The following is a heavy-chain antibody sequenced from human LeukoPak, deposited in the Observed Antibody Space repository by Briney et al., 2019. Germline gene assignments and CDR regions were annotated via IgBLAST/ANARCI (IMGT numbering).Heavy chain of an antibody. D-gene: IGHD1-14*01. CDR3: ARLGTTYGDYDY. Sequence: SDTLSLTCAVSGGSISSGGYSWSWIRQPPGKGREWIGYISHSGGTYFNPSLKSRVTISVDRSKNQFSLKLSSVTAADTAVYYCARLGTTYGDYDYWGQGTLVTVSS. CDR1: GGSISSGGYS. J-gene: IGHJ4*02. CDR2: ISHSGGT. V-gene: IGHV4-30-2*01.